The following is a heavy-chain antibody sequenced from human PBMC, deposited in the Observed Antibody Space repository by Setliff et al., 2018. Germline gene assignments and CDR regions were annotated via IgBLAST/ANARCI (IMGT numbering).Heavy chain of an antibody. D-gene: IGHD3-22*01. J-gene: IGHJ4*02. CDR1: GGTFSSYA. V-gene: IGHV1-69*06. Sequence: ASVKVSCKASGGTFSSYAISWVRQAPGQGLEWMGRIIPIFGTANYAQKFQGRVTITADKSTSTAFMELSSLRSEDTAVYYCARDRPPYYYDSSGYYYSAGNFDYWGQGTLVTVSS. CDR2: IIPIFGTA. CDR3: ARDRPPYYYDSSGYYYSAGNFDY.